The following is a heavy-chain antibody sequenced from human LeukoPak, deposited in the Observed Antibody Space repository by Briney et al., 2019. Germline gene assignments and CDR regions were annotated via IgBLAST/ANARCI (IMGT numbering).Heavy chain of an antibody. CDR2: ISGSGGST. V-gene: IGHV3-23*01. CDR1: GFTFSSDA. Sequence: GGSLRLSCAASGFTFSSDAMSWDRQAPGKGLEWVSAISGSGGSTYYADSVKGRLTISRDNSKNTLYLQMNSLRAEDTAVYYCAKAATNRPGTSHFDYWGQGTLVTVSS. J-gene: IGHJ4*02. CDR3: AKAATNRPGTSHFDY. D-gene: IGHD2-2*01.